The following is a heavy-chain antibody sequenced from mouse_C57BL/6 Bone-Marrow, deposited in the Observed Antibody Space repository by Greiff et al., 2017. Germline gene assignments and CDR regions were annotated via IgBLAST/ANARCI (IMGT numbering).Heavy chain of an antibody. J-gene: IGHJ3*01. V-gene: IGHV1-69*01. D-gene: IGHD1-1*01. CDR3: ARGDYYGPWFAY. Sequence: QVQLQQPGAELVMPGASVKLSCKASGYTFTSYWMPWVKQRPGQGLEWIGEIDPSDRYTNYNQKFKGKSTLTVDKSSSTAYMQLSSLTSEDSAVYYCARGDYYGPWFAYWGQGTLVTVSA. CDR1: GYTFTSYW. CDR2: IDPSDRYT.